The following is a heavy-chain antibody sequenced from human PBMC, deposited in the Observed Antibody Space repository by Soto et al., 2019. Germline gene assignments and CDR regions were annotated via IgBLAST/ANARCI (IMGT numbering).Heavy chain of an antibody. CDR3: SSDSPGYCSSTSCYNFDY. D-gene: IGHD2-2*01. CDR1: GYTFTSSG. CDR2: ISAYNGNT. J-gene: IGHJ4*02. Sequence: QVQLVQSGAEVKKHGASVKVSCKASGYTFTSSGISWVRQAPGQGLERMGWISAYNGNTNYAQKLQGRVTMTTDTATSTAYMELRSRRSDDTSVDYCSSDSPGYCSSTSCYNFDYWGEGTLVTVAS. V-gene: IGHV1-18*04.